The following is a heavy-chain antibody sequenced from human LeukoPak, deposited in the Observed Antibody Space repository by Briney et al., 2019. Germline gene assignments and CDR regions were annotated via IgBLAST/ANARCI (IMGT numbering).Heavy chain of an antibody. Sequence: PGGSLRLSCAASGFTFSSYWKSWVRQAPGKGLEWVANIKQHGSERYYVDSVKGRFTISRDNAKNSHLQMHSLRADDTAAYFCASEIVGGLLSGNLRDGAFDLWGQGTIVTVSS. CDR3: ASEIVGGLLSGNLRDGAFDL. V-gene: IGHV3-7*01. CDR2: IKQHGSER. CDR1: GFTFSSYW. D-gene: IGHD4-23*01. J-gene: IGHJ3*01.